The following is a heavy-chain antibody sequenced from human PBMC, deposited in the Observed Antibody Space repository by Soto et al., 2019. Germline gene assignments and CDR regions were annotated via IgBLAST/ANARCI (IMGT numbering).Heavy chain of an antibody. J-gene: IGHJ4*02. D-gene: IGHD6-13*01. CDR2: ISSSGNSI. CDR1: GFTFSDYY. CDR3: ARRAAAGRSFDY. Sequence: PGGSLRLSCAASGFTFSDYYMTWIRQAPGKGLEWVSYISSSGNSIYYADSVRGRFTVSRDNAKSSLFLQMNSLRAEDTAVYYCARRAAAGRSFDYWGLGTLVTVSS. V-gene: IGHV3-11*01.